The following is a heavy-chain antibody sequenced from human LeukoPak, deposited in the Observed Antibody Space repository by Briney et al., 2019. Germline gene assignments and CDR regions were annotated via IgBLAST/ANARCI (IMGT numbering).Heavy chain of an antibody. Sequence: ASVKVSCKASGYTFTSYYMDWVRQATGQGLEWMGWMNPNSGNTGYAQKFQGRVTITRNTSISTAYMELSSLRSEDTAVYYCARGRGKPSYYYYMDVWGKGTTVTVSS. J-gene: IGHJ6*03. V-gene: IGHV1-8*01. CDR2: MNPNSGNT. CDR3: ARGRGKPSYYYYMDV. CDR1: GYTFTSYY. D-gene: IGHD3-16*01.